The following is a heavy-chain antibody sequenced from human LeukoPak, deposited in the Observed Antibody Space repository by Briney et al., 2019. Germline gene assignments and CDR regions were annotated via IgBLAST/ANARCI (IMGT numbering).Heavy chain of an antibody. D-gene: IGHD1-26*01. V-gene: IGHV1-2*02. CDR2: INPDSGGP. Sequence: ASVKVSCKASGYRFTTSYVQWVRQAPGQGLEWMGWINPDSGGPKYAQKFQGRVTLTRDTSINTVYMELSSLRYDDTATYYCARGSDVEGGRYYFDDWGQGTLVTVSS. CDR1: GYRFTTSY. CDR3: ARGSDVEGGRYYFDD. J-gene: IGHJ4*02.